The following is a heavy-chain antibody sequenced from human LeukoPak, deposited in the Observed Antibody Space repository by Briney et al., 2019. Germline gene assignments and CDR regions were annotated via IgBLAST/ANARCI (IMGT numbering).Heavy chain of an antibody. J-gene: IGHJ4*02. D-gene: IGHD5-24*01. Sequence: SETLFLTCTVSGGSISSSSYYWGWIRQPPGKGLEWIGSIYYSGSTYYNPSLKSRVTISVDTSKNQFSLKLSSVTAADTAVYYCARGRIQLIDYWGQGTLVTVSS. CDR1: GGSISSSSYY. V-gene: IGHV4-39*07. CDR2: IYYSGST. CDR3: ARGRIQLIDY.